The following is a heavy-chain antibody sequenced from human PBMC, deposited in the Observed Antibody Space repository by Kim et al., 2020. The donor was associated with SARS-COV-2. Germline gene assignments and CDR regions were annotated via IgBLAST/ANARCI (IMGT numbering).Heavy chain of an antibody. J-gene: IGHJ6*02. CDR2: ISGTGGST. D-gene: IGHD3-3*01. CDR3: AKVGSITIFGVAPVAGYYYYGMDV. V-gene: IGHV3-23*01. CDR1: GFTFSSYA. Sequence: GGSLRLSCAASGFTFSSYAMSWVRQAPGKGLEWVSAISGTGGSTYYADSVKGRFTISRDNSKNTLYLQMNSLRAEDTAVYYCAKVGSITIFGVAPVAGYYYYGMDVWGQGTTVTVSS.